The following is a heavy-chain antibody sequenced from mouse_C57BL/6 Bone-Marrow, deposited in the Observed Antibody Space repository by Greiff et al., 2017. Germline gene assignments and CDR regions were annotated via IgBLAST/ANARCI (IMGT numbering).Heavy chain of an antibody. V-gene: IGHV1-64*01. CDR3: ARRDYYGSSWDYYAMDY. J-gene: IGHJ4*01. CDR2: IHPNSGST. D-gene: IGHD1-1*01. Sequence: QVQLQQPGAELVKPGASVKLSCKASGYTFTSYWMHWVKQRPGQGLEWIGMIHPNSGSTNYNEKFKSKATLTVDKSSSTAYMQLSSLTSEDSAVYYWARRDYYGSSWDYYAMDYWGQGTSVTVSS. CDR1: GYTFTSYW.